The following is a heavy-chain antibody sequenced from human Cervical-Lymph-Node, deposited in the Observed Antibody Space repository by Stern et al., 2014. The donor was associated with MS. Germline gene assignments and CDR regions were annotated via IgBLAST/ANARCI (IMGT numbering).Heavy chain of an antibody. J-gene: IGHJ2*01. D-gene: IGHD1-26*01. Sequence: VQLEESGPRLVKPSETLSLTCSVSGDSVGSYYWSWIRQPPGKGLEWIGFVHYSWSTNYNPSLKSRVTVSMDTSKNQFSVKLNSVTAADTAVYYCARTPGIYWFFDLWGRGTLVTVSS. CDR1: GDSVGSYY. CDR2: VHYSWST. V-gene: IGHV4-59*02. CDR3: ARTPGIYWFFDL.